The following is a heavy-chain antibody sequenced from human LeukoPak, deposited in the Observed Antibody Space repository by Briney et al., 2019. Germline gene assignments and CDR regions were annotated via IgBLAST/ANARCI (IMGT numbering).Heavy chain of an antibody. Sequence: HPGGSLRLSCAASGFTLSSYAMSWVRQGPGKGLEWVSAISVSGNTYHADSVKGRFTISRDSSKNTLYLQMNSLRAGDAAVYYCAKAPETTCSGAYCYPFDYWSQGTLVTVSS. CDR3: AKAPETTCSGAYCYPFDY. CDR1: GFTLSSYA. V-gene: IGHV3-23*01. D-gene: IGHD2-15*01. J-gene: IGHJ4*02. CDR2: ISVSGNT.